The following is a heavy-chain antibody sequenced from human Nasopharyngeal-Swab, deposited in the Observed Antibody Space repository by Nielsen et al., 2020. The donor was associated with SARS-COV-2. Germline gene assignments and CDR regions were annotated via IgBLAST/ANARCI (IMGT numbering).Heavy chain of an antibody. Sequence: GESLKISCAASGFIFSASAIHWVRQASGKGLGWVGRIGDKDHNYATTYGASVQGRFTISRDDSKNTAFLQMDSLTTEDTALYYCTTDFYFDYWGQGTLVTVSS. CDR2: IGDKDHNYAT. CDR3: TTDFYFDY. CDR1: GFIFSASA. V-gene: IGHV3-73*01. J-gene: IGHJ4*02.